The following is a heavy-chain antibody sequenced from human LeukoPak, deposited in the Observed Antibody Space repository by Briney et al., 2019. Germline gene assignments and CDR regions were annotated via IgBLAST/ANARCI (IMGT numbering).Heavy chain of an antibody. J-gene: IGHJ6*02. CDR2: IYYSGST. CDR3: ARHFSGNCSSTSCYLYYYYYGMDV. CDR1: GGSISSYY. Sequence: PSETLSLTCTVSGGSISSYYWSWLRQPPGKGLEWIGYIYYSGSTNYNPSLKSRVTISVDTSKNQFSPKLSSVTAADTAVYYCARHFSGNCSSTSCYLYYYYYGMDVWGQGTTVTVSS. D-gene: IGHD2-2*01. V-gene: IGHV4-59*08.